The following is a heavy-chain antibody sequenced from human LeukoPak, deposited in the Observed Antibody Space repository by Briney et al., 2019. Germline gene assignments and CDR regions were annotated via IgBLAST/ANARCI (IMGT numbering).Heavy chain of an antibody. D-gene: IGHD2-2*01. Sequence: GGSLRLSCAASGFTFSSYGMYWVSQAPGKGLEWLAFISYVGSNIYYSDSVKGRFTISRDNSKNTLYLQMNSLRGEDTGVYYCAKDRQYQLLFGMDVWGQGTTVTVSS. CDR2: ISYVGSNI. CDR3: AKDRQYQLLFGMDV. J-gene: IGHJ6*02. V-gene: IGHV3-30*18. CDR1: GFTFSSYG.